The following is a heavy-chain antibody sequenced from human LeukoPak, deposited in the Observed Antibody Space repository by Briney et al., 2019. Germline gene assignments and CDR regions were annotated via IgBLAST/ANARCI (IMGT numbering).Heavy chain of an antibody. CDR3: ARSGRGTYYYFDL. CDR1: GYIFTSYY. CDR2: INPSGGST. J-gene: IGHJ4*02. V-gene: IGHV1-46*01. D-gene: IGHD1-26*01. Sequence: ASVKVSCKASGYIFTSYYMHWVRQAPGQGLEWMGIINPSGGSTSYAQKFQGRVTMTRDMSTSTVYMELSSLRSDDTAVYYCARSGRGTYYYFDLWGQGTLVTVSS.